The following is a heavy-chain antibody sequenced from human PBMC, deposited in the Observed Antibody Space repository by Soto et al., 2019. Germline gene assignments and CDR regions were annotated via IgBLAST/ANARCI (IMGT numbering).Heavy chain of an antibody. D-gene: IGHD6-19*01. J-gene: IGHJ3*02. Sequence: QVQLVESGGGVVQPGGSLRLSCAASGFTFRSYGMHWVRQAPGQGLEWVAVIWYDGSNKLYADSVKGRFTISRDNSKDTLNLQMNSLRAEDTAIYYGTREPLQQWLAKRAFDILGQGTMVTVS. CDR3: TREPLQQWLAKRAFDI. CDR1: GFTFRSYG. V-gene: IGHV3-33*01. CDR2: IWYDGSNK.